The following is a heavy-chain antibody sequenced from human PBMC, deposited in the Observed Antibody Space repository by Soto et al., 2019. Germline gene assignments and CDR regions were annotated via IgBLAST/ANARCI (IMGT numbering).Heavy chain of an antibody. D-gene: IGHD6-19*01. Sequence: SETLSLTCFVSGYSITSGVYYWSWIRHHPGKGLEWIGSFYSSGIIIYNPSLRSRVSISGDTSSNQFSMSLTSVTAADTARYYCARMYSSGSGWFHPWGQGTLVTVSS. CDR2: FYSSGII. V-gene: IGHV4-31*03. J-gene: IGHJ5*02. CDR3: ARMYSSGSGWFHP. CDR1: GYSITSGVYY.